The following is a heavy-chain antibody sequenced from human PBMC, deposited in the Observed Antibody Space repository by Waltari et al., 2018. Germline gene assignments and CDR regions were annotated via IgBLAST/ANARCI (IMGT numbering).Heavy chain of an antibody. CDR2: IYYSGIT. Sequence: QLQLQESGPGLVKPSETLSLTCTVSGGSISSSNYYWGWIRQPPGKGLEWIGSIYYSGITYYTPSLKSRVTISVDTSKNQFSLKLSSVTAADTAMFYCARANTIFGAATNWFDPWGQGTLVTVSS. CDR3: ARANTIFGAATNWFDP. J-gene: IGHJ5*02. D-gene: IGHD3-3*01. V-gene: IGHV4-39*07. CDR1: GGSISSSNYY.